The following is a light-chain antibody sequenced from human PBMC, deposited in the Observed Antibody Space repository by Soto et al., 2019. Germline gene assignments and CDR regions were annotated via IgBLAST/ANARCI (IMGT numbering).Light chain of an antibody. CDR3: QQYGSSPRT. J-gene: IGKJ1*01. V-gene: IGKV3-20*01. CDR1: QSVSGN. Sequence: TQSPATLSVSPGPRVTLSCRASQSVSGNLAWYQQKPGRAPRLLIYDASSRATGVPARFSGSGSGADFTLTITRLEPEDFAVYYCQQYGSSPRTFGQGTKVDIK. CDR2: DAS.